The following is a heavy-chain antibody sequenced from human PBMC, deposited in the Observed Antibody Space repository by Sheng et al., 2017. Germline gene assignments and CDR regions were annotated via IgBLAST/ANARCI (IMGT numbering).Heavy chain of an antibody. D-gene: IGHD1-26*01. CDR2: IYPIGTT. J-gene: IGHJ3*02. Sequence: EVRVVESGGGLIQPGGSLRLSCAASGFTVSSSYMAWVRQAPGKGLDWVSVIYPIGTTYYADSVKGRFTISRDNSKNTLFLQINSLRAEDTAVYYCARVSGSYLAFDIWGQGTMVTVSS. CDR3: ARVSGSYLAFDI. V-gene: IGHV3-53*01. CDR1: GFTVSSSY.